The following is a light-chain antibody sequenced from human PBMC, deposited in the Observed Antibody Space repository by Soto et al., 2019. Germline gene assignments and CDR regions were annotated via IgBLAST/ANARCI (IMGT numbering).Light chain of an antibody. Sequence: QSALTQPASVSGAPGQSITISCTGASSDVGGYDYVSWYQQHPGKAPKLMIYEVANRASGVSNRFSGSKSGNTASLTNSGLQAEDETDYYCSSYTSSTTRVFGTGTKVTVL. J-gene: IGLJ1*01. CDR3: SSYTSSTTRV. V-gene: IGLV2-14*01. CDR1: SSDVGGYDY. CDR2: EVA.